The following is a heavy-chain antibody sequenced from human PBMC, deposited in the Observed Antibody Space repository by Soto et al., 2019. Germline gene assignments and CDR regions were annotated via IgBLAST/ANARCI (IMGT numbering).Heavy chain of an antibody. J-gene: IGHJ6*03. V-gene: IGHV3-48*01. Sequence: GGSLRLSCAASGFPFSSYSMNWVRQAPGKGLEWVSYISSSSSTIYYADSVKGRFTISRDNAKNSLYLQMNSLRAEDTAVYYCARDVSRFYYYYMDVWGKGTTVTVSS. CDR2: ISSSSSTI. CDR1: GFPFSSYS. CDR3: ARDVSRFYYYYMDV.